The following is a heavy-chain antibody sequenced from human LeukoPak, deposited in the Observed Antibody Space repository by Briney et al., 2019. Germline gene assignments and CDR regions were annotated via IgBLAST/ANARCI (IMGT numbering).Heavy chain of an antibody. Sequence: ASETLSLTCTVSSGSISSRSNYWGWFRQPPGKGLEWIESIYYSGSTYYSPSLKSRVTISVDTAKNQYSLRLSSVTAADTAVYYCARLFCTNGLCHFDYSAQGTLVTVSS. CDR2: IYYSGST. D-gene: IGHD2-8*01. CDR3: ARLFCTNGLCHFDY. CDR1: SGSISSRSNY. J-gene: IGHJ4*02. V-gene: IGHV4-39*01.